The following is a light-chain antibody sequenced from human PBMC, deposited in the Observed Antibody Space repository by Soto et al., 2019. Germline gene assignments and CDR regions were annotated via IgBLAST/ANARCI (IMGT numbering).Light chain of an antibody. Sequence: EIVMTQSPATLSVSPGDRATLYCKASQRISSNLAWYQQKPVQPPRLLIYGASTRASGIPARFSCSGSGTEFTLNISGLQSEDFALYYCQQYNLWPPYTFGQGTKLEIK. CDR1: QRISSN. V-gene: IGKV3-15*01. J-gene: IGKJ2*01. CDR2: GAS. CDR3: QQYNLWPPYT.